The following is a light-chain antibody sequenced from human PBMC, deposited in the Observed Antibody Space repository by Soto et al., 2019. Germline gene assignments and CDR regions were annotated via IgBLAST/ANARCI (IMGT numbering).Light chain of an antibody. CDR3: QESGSSSWT. CDR1: QSVSSSY. Sequence: EIVFTQSPVTLSLSPGERATLSCRASQSVSSSYLAWYQQKPGQAPRLLIYGASSRATGIPDRFSGSGSGTDFTLTIIRLEPEDFAVYYCQESGSSSWTFGQGTKV. J-gene: IGKJ1*01. CDR2: GAS. V-gene: IGKV3-20*01.